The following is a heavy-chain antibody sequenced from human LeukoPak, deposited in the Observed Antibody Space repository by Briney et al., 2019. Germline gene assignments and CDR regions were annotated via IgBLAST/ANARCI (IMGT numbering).Heavy chain of an antibody. CDR2: IIPIFGTA. CDR1: GGTFSSYA. CDR3: ARGPVGYSYGYPLEYFQH. D-gene: IGHD5-18*01. Sequence: SVKVSCKASGGTFSSYAISWVRQAPGQGLEWMGGIIPIFGTANYAQKFQGRVTITADESTSTAYMELSSLSSEDNAGYYCARGPVGYSYGYPLEYFQHWGQGTLVTVSS. V-gene: IGHV1-69*13. J-gene: IGHJ1*01.